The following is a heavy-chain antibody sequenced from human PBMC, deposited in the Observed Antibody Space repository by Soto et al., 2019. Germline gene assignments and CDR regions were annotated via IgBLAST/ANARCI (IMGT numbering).Heavy chain of an antibody. CDR2: ISGSGGST. D-gene: IGHD2-15*01. CDR1: GFTFSSYA. V-gene: IGHV3-23*01. J-gene: IGHJ4*02. Sequence: EVQLLESGGGLVQPGGSLRLSCAASGFTFSSYAMSWVRQAPGKGLEWVSAISGSGGSTYYADSVKGRFTISRDNSKNTLYLQMNSLRAEDTAVYYCAKGLGFWVLVAASFDYWGQVTLVTVSS. CDR3: AKGLGFWVLVAASFDY.